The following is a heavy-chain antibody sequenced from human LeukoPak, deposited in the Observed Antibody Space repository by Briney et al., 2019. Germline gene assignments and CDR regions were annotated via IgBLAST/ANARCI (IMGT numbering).Heavy chain of an antibody. CDR3: AKATFDILTGYYDRRAPFDY. J-gene: IGHJ4*02. V-gene: IGHV3-23*01. CDR2: ISGSGGST. CDR1: GFTFSSYA. Sequence: PGGSLRLSCAASGFTFSSYAMSWVRQAPGKGLEWVPAISGSGGSTYYADSVKGRFTISRDNSKNTLYLQMNSLRAEDTAVYYCAKATFDILTGYYDRRAPFDYWGQGTLVTVSS. D-gene: IGHD3-9*01.